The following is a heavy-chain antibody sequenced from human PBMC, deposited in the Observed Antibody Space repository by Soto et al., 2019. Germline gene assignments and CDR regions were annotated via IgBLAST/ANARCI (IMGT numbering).Heavy chain of an antibody. J-gene: IGHJ4*02. CDR1: GGSISSYY. D-gene: IGHD3-9*01. CDR2: IYYSGST. CDR3: ARVLRYFDWPLDY. V-gene: IGHV4-59*01. Sequence: SETLSLSCTVSGGSISSYYWSWIRQPPGKGLEWIGYIYYSGSTNHNPSLKSRVTISVDTSKNQFSLKLSSVTAADTAVDYGARVLRYFDWPLDYWGQGTLDTGSS.